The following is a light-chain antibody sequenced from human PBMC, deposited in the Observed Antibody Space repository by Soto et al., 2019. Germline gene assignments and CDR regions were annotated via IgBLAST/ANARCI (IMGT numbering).Light chain of an antibody. J-gene: IGKJ1*01. Sequence: EILFTQSPATLSLSPGERATLSCRARQSVSSYLAWYQPKPGQPPRLLIYGASSRATGIPDRFSGSGSGTDFTLTISRLEPEYFAVYYCHQYDSWTFGQGTKVDIK. V-gene: IGKV3-20*01. CDR2: GAS. CDR1: QSVSSY. CDR3: HQYDSWT.